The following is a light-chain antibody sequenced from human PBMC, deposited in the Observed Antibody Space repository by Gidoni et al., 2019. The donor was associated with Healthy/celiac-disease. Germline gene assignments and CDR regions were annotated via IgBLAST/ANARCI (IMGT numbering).Light chain of an antibody. CDR1: SSDVGSYNL. CDR3: CSYAGSSTFGVV. CDR2: EVS. Sequence: QSALTQPASVSGSPGQSITISCTGTSSDVGSYNLVSWYQQHPGKAPKLMIHEVSKRPSGVSNRFSGSKSGNTASLTISGLQAEDEADYYCCSYAGSSTFGVVFGGGTKLTVL. V-gene: IGLV2-23*02. J-gene: IGLJ3*02.